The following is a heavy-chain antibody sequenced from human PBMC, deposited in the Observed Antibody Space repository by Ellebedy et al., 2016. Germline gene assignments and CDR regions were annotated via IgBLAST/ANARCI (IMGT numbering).Heavy chain of an antibody. V-gene: IGHV4-59*02. CDR1: GGSVSSDY. CDR3: AKWNGGWYAFEV. D-gene: IGHD6-19*01. Sequence: GSLRLSCNVFGGSVSSDYWNWIRRPPGKGLEWIGFVFHTGATLYNPSLKSRVTMSVDTSKSQISLRLMSVTAADTAVYYCAKWNGGWYAFEVWGQGTMVTVSS. CDR2: VFHTGAT. J-gene: IGHJ3*01.